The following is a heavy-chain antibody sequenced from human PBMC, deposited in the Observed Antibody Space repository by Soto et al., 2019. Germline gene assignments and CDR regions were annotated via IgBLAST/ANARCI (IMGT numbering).Heavy chain of an antibody. Sequence: QVQLQESGPGLVKPSETLSLTCTVSGGSISSYYWSWIRQPPGKGLEWIGYIYYSRSTNYNSSLKSRVTISLDTSRNQSSLKLSSVTAADTAVYYCTGSGSYTTAGYGMDVWGQGTTVTVSS. CDR1: GGSISSYY. CDR3: TGSGSYTTAGYGMDV. D-gene: IGHD1-26*01. V-gene: IGHV4-59*01. CDR2: IYYSRST. J-gene: IGHJ6*02.